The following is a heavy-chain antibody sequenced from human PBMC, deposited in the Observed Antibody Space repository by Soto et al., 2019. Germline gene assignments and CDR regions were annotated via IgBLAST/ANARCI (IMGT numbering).Heavy chain of an antibody. Sequence: GASVKVSCKASGGTFSSYAISWARQAPGQGLEWMGGIIPIFGTANYAQKFQGRVTITADESTSTAYMELSSLRSEDTAVYYCVRATIIASYGMDVWGQGTTVTVSS. D-gene: IGHD5-12*01. CDR3: VRATIIASYGMDV. J-gene: IGHJ6*02. CDR2: IIPIFGTA. CDR1: GGTFSSYA. V-gene: IGHV1-69*13.